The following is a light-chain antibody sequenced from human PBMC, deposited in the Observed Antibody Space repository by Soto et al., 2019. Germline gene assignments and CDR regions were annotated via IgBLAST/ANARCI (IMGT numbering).Light chain of an antibody. J-gene: IGKJ2*03. V-gene: IGKV3-20*01. Sequence: EIQLTQSPGTLSLSPGETATLSCRASQSVTSTYLAWYQQRPGQSPRLIIYGGSTRATGFPDRFSGGGSGTDFTLTISRLKPEDSEVYSCHCQQFDSSRIYSFGQGTKLEI. CDR3: QQFDSSRIYS. CDR2: GGS. CDR1: QSVTSTY.